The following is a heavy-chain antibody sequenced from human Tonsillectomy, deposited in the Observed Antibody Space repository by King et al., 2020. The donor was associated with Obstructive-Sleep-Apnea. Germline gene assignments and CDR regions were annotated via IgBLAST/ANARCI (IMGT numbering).Heavy chain of an antibody. CDR1: GFTSSSYD. CDR3: ARDNYDILTGYRYGMDV. V-gene: IGHV3-13*01. Sequence: VQLVGSGGGLVQPGGSLRLSFAASGFTSSSYDMHWVPQATGKGLEWVSAIGTAGDTYYPGSGKGRFTISRANSKKSLYLQMNSLRAGDTAVYYCARDNYDILTGYRYGMDVWGQGTTVTVSS. J-gene: IGHJ6*02. CDR2: IGTAGDT. D-gene: IGHD3-9*01.